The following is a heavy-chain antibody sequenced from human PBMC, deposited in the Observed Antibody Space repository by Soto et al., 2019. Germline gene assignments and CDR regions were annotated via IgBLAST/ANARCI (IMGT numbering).Heavy chain of an antibody. V-gene: IGHV4-34*01. CDR3: ARARYCSSTSCYSSYYYYGMDV. D-gene: IGHD2-2*02. J-gene: IGHJ6*02. CDR2: INPSGST. Sequence: QVQLQQWGAGLLKPSETLSLTCAVYGGSFSGYYWSWIRQPPGKGLEWIGEINPSGSTNYNPSLKSRVTISVDTSKNQCSLKLSSVTAADTAVYYCARARYCSSTSCYSSYYYYGMDVWGQGTTVTVSS. CDR1: GGSFSGYY.